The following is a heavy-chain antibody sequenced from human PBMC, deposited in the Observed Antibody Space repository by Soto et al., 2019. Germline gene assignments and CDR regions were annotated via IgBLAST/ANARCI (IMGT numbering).Heavy chain of an antibody. J-gene: IGHJ6*02. CDR2: IYHSVST. D-gene: IGHD3-10*01. V-gene: IGHV4-30-2*01. Sequence: PSETLSLTCAVSGGSISSGGYSWSWIRQPPGKGLECIGYIYHSVSTYYNPSLKSRVTISVDTSKNQFSLKLSSVTAADTAVYYCARVSGIYYYGMDVWGQGTTVTVSS. CDR3: ARVSGIYYYGMDV. CDR1: GGSISSGGYS.